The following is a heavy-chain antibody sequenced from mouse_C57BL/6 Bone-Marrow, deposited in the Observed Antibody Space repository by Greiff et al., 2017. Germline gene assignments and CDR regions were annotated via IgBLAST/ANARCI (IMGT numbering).Heavy chain of an antibody. Sequence: VQLQQPGAELVKPGASVKLSCKASGYTFTSYWLHWVKQRPGRGLAWIGRMDPNSGGTKYNEKFKSKATLTVDKPSSTAYMQLSSLTSEDSAVYYGGRCRDDGSGSYWYFEVWGTGTTVTVAS. CDR3: GRCRDDGSGSYWYFEV. CDR1: GYTFTSYW. V-gene: IGHV1-72*01. D-gene: IGHD1-1*01. J-gene: IGHJ1*03. CDR2: MDPNSGGT.